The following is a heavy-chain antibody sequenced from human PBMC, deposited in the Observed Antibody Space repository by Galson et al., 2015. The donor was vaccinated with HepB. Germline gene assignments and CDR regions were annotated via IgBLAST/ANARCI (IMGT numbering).Heavy chain of an antibody. V-gene: IGHV3-30*18. CDR1: GFTFSSYG. CDR2: ISYDGSNK. D-gene: IGHD3-22*01. J-gene: IGHJ4*02. Sequence: SLRLSCAASGFTFSSYGMHWVRQAPGEGLEWVAVISYDGSNKYYADSVKGRFTISRDNSKNTLYLQMNSLRAEDTAVYYCAKDIAGTYYYDLLGCDYWGQGTLVTVSS. CDR3: AKDIAGTYYYDLLGCDY.